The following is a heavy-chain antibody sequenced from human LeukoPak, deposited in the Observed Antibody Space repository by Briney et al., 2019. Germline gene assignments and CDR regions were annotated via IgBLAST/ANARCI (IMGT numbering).Heavy chain of an antibody. D-gene: IGHD6-13*01. CDR3: AKGGPIAAAGTDYYYMDV. Sequence: GGSLRLSCAASGFTFSSYSMNWVRQAPGKGLEWVSYISSSSGTIYYADSVKGRFTISRDNAKNSLYLQMNSLRAEDTAVYYCAKGGPIAAAGTDYYYMDVWGKGTTVTISS. V-gene: IGHV3-48*01. J-gene: IGHJ6*03. CDR2: ISSSSGTI. CDR1: GFTFSSYS.